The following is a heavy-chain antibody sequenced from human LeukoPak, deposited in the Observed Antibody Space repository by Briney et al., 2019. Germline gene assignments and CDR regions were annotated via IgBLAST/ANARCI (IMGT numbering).Heavy chain of an antibody. J-gene: IGHJ4*02. D-gene: IGHD5-12*01. CDR2: ISWNSGSI. CDR3: AKHRGYDLGLYYFDC. Sequence: GGSLRLSCTASGFTFGDYAMSWFRQAPGKGLEWVSGISWNSGSIGYADSVKGRFTISRDNAKNSLYLQMNSLRAEDTALYYCAKHRGYDLGLYYFDCWGQGILVTVSS. CDR1: GFTFGDYA. V-gene: IGHV3-9*01.